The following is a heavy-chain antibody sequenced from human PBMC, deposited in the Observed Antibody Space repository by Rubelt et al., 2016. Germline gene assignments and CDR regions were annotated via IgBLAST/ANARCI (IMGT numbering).Heavy chain of an antibody. J-gene: IGHJ6*02. Sequence: QVQLVQSGAEVKKPGASVKVSCKASGYTFTSYGISWLRQAPGQGLEWMGWISAYNGNTNYAQKLPGRITMTTDTSTSTAYMGLRSLRSDDTAVYYCAREGVKGSRKDGMDVWGQGTTVTVSS. V-gene: IGHV1-18*01. CDR2: ISAYNGNT. CDR3: AREGVKGSRKDGMDV. D-gene: IGHD2-8*01. CDR1: GYTFTSYG.